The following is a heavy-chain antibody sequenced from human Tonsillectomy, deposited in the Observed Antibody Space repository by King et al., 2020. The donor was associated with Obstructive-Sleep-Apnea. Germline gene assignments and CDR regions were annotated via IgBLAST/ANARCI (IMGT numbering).Heavy chain of an antibody. D-gene: IGHD2/OR15-2a*01. V-gene: IGHV4-34*01. CDR1: GGSFSGYY. J-gene: IGHJ2*01. Sequence: VQLQQWGAGLLKPSETLSLTCAVYGGSFSGYYWTWIRPPPGKGLEWIGEINHSGSTIYNPSLKRRATISVDTSKNQFTLKLSSVTAADTAEFFCARLSRDWYFDLWGRGTLVTVSS. CDR2: INHSGST. CDR3: ARLSRDWYFDL.